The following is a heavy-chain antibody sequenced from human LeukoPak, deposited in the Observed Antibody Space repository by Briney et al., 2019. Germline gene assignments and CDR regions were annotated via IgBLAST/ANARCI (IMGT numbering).Heavy chain of an antibody. CDR1: GFTFSSYA. CDR2: ISSCGGST. Sequence: PGGSLRLSCAASGFTFSSYAVSWVRQAPGKGLKWVSGISSCGGSTYYADSVKGRFTISRDNSKNTLYLQMNSLSAEDTAVYYCAKGSSSGSFSELDYWGQGTLVTVSS. D-gene: IGHD3-10*01. CDR3: AKGSSSGSFSELDY. V-gene: IGHV3-23*01. J-gene: IGHJ4*02.